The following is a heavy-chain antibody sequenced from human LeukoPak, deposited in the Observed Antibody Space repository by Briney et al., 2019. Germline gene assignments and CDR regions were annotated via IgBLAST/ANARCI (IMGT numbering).Heavy chain of an antibody. J-gene: IGHJ3*02. V-gene: IGHV3-48*01. D-gene: IGHD2-21*02. CDR2: ISSSSSTI. Sequence: PGGSLRLSCAASGFTFSSYSMNWVRQAPGKGLEWVSYISSSSSTIYYADSVKGRFTISRDNAKNSLYLQMNSLRAEDTAVYYCARDWVGTTFDIWGQGTMVTVSS. CDR1: GFTFSSYS. CDR3: ARDWVGTTFDI.